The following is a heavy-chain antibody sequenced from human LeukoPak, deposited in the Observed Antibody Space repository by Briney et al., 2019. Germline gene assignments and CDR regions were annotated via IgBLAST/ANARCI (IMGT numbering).Heavy chain of an antibody. J-gene: IGHJ4*02. CDR3: ARGGIYSHYFDS. D-gene: IGHD1-26*01. Sequence: GGSLRLSCAASGFTFSTFWMSWVRQAPGRGLEWVANIKDDGSEKYYVDSVKGRLTISRDNAKNSLFLQMNSLRVEDSAVYYCARGGIYSHYFDSWGQGTLVTVSS. CDR2: IKDDGSEK. V-gene: IGHV3-7*04. CDR1: GFTFSTFW.